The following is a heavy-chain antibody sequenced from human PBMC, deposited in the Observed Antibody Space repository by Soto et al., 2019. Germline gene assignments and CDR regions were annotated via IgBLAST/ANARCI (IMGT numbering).Heavy chain of an antibody. D-gene: IGHD4-17*01. V-gene: IGHV4-30-4*01. J-gene: IGHJ4*02. CDR2: IYCSGAT. CDR3: ARDDKGYGDVDC. Sequence: QVQLQESGPGLVKPSQTLSLTCTVSGGSISSADYYWSWIRQPPGKGLEWIGYIYCSGATYYNPSLQSRLTMSVDTSKSQFSLELTSVTAADTAVYYCARDDKGYGDVDCWGQGALVTVSS. CDR1: GGSISSADYY.